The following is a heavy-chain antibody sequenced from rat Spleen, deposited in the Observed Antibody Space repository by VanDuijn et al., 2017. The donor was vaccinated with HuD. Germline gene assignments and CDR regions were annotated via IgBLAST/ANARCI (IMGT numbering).Heavy chain of an antibody. Sequence: EVQLVESGGGLVQPGRSLKLSCAASGFTFSSFAMAWVRQAPKKGLEWVSSINTDGGSTYYSDSVKGRFTVSRDNAKSTLYLQMDSLRSEDTATYYCTRDRESTYYFDYWGQGVMVTVSS. CDR2: INTDGGST. J-gene: IGHJ2*01. CDR3: TRDRESTYYFDY. V-gene: IGHV5-27*01. D-gene: IGHD3-2*01. CDR1: GFTFSSFA.